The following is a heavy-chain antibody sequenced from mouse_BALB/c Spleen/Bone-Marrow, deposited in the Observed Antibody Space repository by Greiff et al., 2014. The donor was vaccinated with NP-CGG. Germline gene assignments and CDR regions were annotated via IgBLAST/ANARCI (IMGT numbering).Heavy chain of an antibody. J-gene: IGHJ2*01. Sequence: QVQLKESGAELVRPGASVKLSCKASGYTFTGYWMNWVKQRPGQGLEWIGMIDPSDSEIHYNEMFKDKATLTVDKSSSTVYMQFSGLTSEDSAVYYCVRKYGKGGDYWGQGTTLTVSS. V-gene: IGHV1-61*01. CDR1: GYTFTGYW. CDR2: IDPSDSEI. CDR3: VRKYGKGGDY. D-gene: IGHD2-10*02.